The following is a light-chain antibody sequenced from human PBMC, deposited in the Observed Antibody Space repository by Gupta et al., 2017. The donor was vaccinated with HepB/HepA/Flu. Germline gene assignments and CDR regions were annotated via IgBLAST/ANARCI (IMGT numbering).Light chain of an antibody. CDR2: GAS. J-gene: IGKJ2*01. V-gene: IGKV3-20*01. CDR1: QSLNNDY. Sequence: NVLTQSPATLSLSPGERVTLSCRATQSLNNDYLAWYQQKPGQAPRLLISGASIRDTGISDRFSGSGCGKEFTLTISRRESVDFARYYCQRYGGAPLYTFGQGTKLEIK. CDR3: QRYGGAPLYT.